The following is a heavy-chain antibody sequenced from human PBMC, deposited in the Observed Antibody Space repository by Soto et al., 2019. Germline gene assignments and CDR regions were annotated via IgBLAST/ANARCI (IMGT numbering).Heavy chain of an antibody. J-gene: IGHJ6*02. Sequence: SVKVSCKASGYTFTGYYMHWVRQAPGQGLEWMGWINPNSGGTNYAQKFQGWVTMTRDTSISTAYMELSRLRSDDTAVYYCARDGWFGELSNYYGMDVWGQGTTVTVSS. CDR2: INPNSGGT. CDR1: GYTFTGYY. CDR3: ARDGWFGELSNYYGMDV. D-gene: IGHD3-10*01. V-gene: IGHV1-2*04.